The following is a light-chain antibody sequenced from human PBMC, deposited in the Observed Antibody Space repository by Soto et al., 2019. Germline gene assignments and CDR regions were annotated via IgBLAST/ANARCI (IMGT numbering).Light chain of an antibody. J-gene: IGLJ2*01. CDR3: QTWGTGVV. V-gene: IGLV4-69*01. CDR1: SGHSSYA. Sequence: QLVLTQSPSASASLGASVKLTCTLSSGHSSYAIAWHQQQPEKGPRYLMKLNSDGSHSKGDGIPDRFSGSSSGAERCLTISSLQSEDEADYYCQTWGTGVVFGGGTKVTVL. CDR2: LNSDGSH.